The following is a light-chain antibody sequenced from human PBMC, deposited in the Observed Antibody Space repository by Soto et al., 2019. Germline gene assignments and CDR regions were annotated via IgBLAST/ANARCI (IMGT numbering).Light chain of an antibody. CDR1: QSVSSSY. Sequence: EIVLTQSPGTLSLSPGERATLSCRASQSVSSSYLAWYQQKPGQAPRLLIYGASSRATGIPDRFSGSGSGTDFTLTISRLEPEDLAVYYCQQYGSSPSYTFGQGTKQEIK. J-gene: IGKJ2*01. CDR3: QQYGSSPSYT. CDR2: GAS. V-gene: IGKV3-20*01.